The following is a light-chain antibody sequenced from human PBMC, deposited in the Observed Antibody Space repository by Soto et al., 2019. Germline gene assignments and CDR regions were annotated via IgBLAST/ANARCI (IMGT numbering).Light chain of an antibody. V-gene: IGKV1-9*01. CDR3: QQLNSYPPA. CDR2: AAS. Sequence: DIQLAQYTSCLSASVGDRVTVTCGASQGISSYLAWYQQKPGKAPKLLIYAASTLHSGVPSRFSGGRSGTEFTLTISSLQPEDFATYYCQQLNSYPPAFGQGTRLEIK. CDR1: QGISSY. J-gene: IGKJ5*01.